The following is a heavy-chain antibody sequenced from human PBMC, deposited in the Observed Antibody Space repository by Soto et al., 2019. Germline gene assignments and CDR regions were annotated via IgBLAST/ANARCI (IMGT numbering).Heavy chain of an antibody. CDR2: ISGSGGST. Sequence: PGGSLRLSCAASGFTFSSYAMSWVRQAPGKGLEWVSAISGSGGSTYYADSVKGRFTISRDNSKNTLYLQMNSLRAEDTAVYYCAKMGSSSLVNGNRFDPWGQGTLVTVSS. CDR3: AKMGSSSLVNGNRFDP. V-gene: IGHV3-23*01. D-gene: IGHD6-6*01. J-gene: IGHJ5*02. CDR1: GFTFSSYA.